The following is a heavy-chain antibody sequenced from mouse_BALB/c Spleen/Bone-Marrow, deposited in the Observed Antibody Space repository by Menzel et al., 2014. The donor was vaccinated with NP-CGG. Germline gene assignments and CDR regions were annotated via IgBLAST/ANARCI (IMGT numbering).Heavy chain of an antibody. V-gene: IGHV7-3*02. Sequence: EVQGVESGGGLVQPGGSLILSCASSGFTFTDYYMSWVRQPPGKALEWLGFIRNKANGYTTEYSASVKGRFTISRDNSQSILYHQMNTLRAEDSATYYCARAFTIINAMDYWGQGTSVTVSS. J-gene: IGHJ4*01. CDR3: ARAFTIINAMDY. CDR1: GFTFTDYY. CDR2: IRNKANGYTT. D-gene: IGHD2-4*01.